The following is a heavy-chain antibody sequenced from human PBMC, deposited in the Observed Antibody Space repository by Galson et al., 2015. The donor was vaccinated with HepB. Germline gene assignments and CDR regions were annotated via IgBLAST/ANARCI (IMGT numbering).Heavy chain of an antibody. J-gene: IGHJ6*02. V-gene: IGHV1-46*01. D-gene: IGHD3-22*01. Sequence: SVKVSCKASGYTFTSYYMHWVRQAPGQGLEWMGIINPSGGSTSYAQKFQGRVTMTRDTSTSTVYMELSSLRSEDTAVYYCAREYYYDSSGYPWALDYYYYGMDVWGQGTTVTVSS. CDR1: GYTFTSYY. CDR3: AREYYYDSSGYPWALDYYYYGMDV. CDR2: INPSGGST.